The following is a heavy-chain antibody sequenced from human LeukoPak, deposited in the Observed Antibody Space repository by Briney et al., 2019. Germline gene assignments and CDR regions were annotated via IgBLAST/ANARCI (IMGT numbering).Heavy chain of an antibody. Sequence: GGSLRLSCAASGFTFDDYAMHWVRQAPGKGLGWVSGISWNSGSIGYADSVKGRFTISRDNAKNSLYLQMNSLRAEDTAVYYCARDPQWLLSYFDYWGQGTLVTVSS. CDR3: ARDPQWLLSYFDY. CDR1: GFTFDDYA. D-gene: IGHD3-22*01. CDR2: ISWNSGSI. J-gene: IGHJ4*02. V-gene: IGHV3-9*01.